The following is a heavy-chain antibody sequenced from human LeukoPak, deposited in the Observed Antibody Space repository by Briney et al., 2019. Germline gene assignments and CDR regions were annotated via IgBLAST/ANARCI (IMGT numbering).Heavy chain of an antibody. Sequence: GGSLRLPCAASGFTFSSYAMSWVRQAPGKGLEWVSAISGSGGSTYYADSVKGRFTISRDNSKNTLYLQMNSLRAEDTAVYYCANDRVTVTSFSISDYWGQGTLVTVSS. CDR1: GFTFSSYA. J-gene: IGHJ4*02. CDR2: ISGSGGST. D-gene: IGHD4-17*01. CDR3: ANDRVTVTSFSISDY. V-gene: IGHV3-23*01.